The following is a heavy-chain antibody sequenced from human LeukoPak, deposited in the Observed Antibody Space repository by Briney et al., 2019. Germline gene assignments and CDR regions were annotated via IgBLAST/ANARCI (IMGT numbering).Heavy chain of an antibody. V-gene: IGHV3-15*01. CDR3: TRYQVTSVGGSHLLGAFDL. Sequence: GGSLRLSCAASGFTFSNAWMSWVRQAPGKGLEWVGRIKSKTDGGTPDYPAPVKGRFTISRDDSKATVYLQMNSLKTEDAAVYYCTRYQVTSVGGSHLLGAFDLWGQGTMVTVSS. CDR1: GFTFSNAW. CDR2: IKSKTDGGTP. J-gene: IGHJ3*01. D-gene: IGHD4-23*01.